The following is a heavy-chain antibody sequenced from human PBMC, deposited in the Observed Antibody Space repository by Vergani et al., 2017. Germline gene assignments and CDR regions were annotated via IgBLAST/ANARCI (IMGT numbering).Heavy chain of an antibody. J-gene: IGHJ6*03. CDR2: ITSSGSYG. CDR1: AFTFSSYS. D-gene: IGHD1-7*01. V-gene: IGHV3-21*01. Sequence: EVQLVESGGGLVKPGGSLRLSCAASAFTFSSYSMNWVRQAPGKGLECVSSITSSGSYGYYADSVKGRFTISRDNAKNSLYLQMNSLRAEDTAVYYCARGGNWKYFRWGYYMDVWGKGNTVTVSS. CDR3: ARGGNWKYFRWGYYMDV.